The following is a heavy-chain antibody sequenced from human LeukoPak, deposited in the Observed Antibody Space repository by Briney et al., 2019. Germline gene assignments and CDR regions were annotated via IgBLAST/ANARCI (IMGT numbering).Heavy chain of an antibody. CDR1: GFTFSDYY. CDR3: ARVKESGYYPYCFDY. Sequence: GGSLRLSCAASGFTFSDYYMSWIRQAPGKGLEWVSYISSSGSTIYYADSVKGRFTISRDNAKNSLYLQMNSLRAEDTAVYYCARVKESGYYPYCFDYWGQGTLVTVSS. CDR2: ISSSGSTI. V-gene: IGHV3-11*04. D-gene: IGHD3-22*01. J-gene: IGHJ4*02.